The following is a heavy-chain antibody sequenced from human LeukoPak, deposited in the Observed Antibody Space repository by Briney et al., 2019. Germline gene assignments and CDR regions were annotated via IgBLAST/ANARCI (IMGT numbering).Heavy chain of an antibody. Sequence: GGSLRLSCAPSGFTFGSYAMRWVRQAPGKGLEWVSAISVSGVRTSSEASVKGRFTLSKDNPKTPLYLQITSRGAENTAFNSCANDRGLYCYDSSLIDYWGQGTLVTVSS. CDR3: ANDRGLYCYDSSLIDY. V-gene: IGHV3-23*01. J-gene: IGHJ4*02. D-gene: IGHD3-22*01. CDR1: GFTFGSYA. CDR2: ISVSGVRT.